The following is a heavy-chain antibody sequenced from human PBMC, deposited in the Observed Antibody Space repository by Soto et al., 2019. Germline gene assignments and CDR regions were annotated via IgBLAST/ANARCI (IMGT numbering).Heavy chain of an antibody. D-gene: IGHD4-17*01. CDR3: ARGQHGDYAGAAFDI. J-gene: IGHJ3*02. CDR2: IWYDGSNK. CDR1: GFTFSSYG. Sequence: PGGSLRLSCAASGFTFSSYGMHWVRQAPGKGLGWVAVIWYDGSNKYYADSVKGRFTISRDNSKNTLYLQMNSLRAEDTAVYYCARGQHGDYAGAAFDIWGQGTMVTVSS. V-gene: IGHV3-33*01.